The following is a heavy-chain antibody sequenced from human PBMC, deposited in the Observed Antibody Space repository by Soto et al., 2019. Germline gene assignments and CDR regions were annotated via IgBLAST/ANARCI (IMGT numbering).Heavy chain of an antibody. J-gene: IGHJ4*02. Sequence: SLRLSCAASGFTFDDYAMHWVRQAPGKGLEWVSGISWNSGSIGYADSVKGRFTISRDNAKNSLYLQMNSLRAEDTALYYCAKDMVWFGELFDYFDYWGQGTLVTVSS. CDR1: GFTFDDYA. CDR2: ISWNSGSI. CDR3: AKDMVWFGELFDYFDY. D-gene: IGHD3-10*01. V-gene: IGHV3-9*01.